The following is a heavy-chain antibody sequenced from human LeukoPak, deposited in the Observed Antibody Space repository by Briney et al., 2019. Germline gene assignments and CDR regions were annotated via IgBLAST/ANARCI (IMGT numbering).Heavy chain of an antibody. D-gene: IGHD4-17*01. V-gene: IGHV1-69*01. CDR3: ARGMGCGDYTRDYFDY. CDR1: GGTFSSYA. Sequence: GSSVKVSCKASGGTFSSYAISWVRQAPGQGLEWMGGIIPIFGTANYAQKFQGRVTITADESTNTAYMELSSLRSEDTAVYYCARGMGCGDYTRDYFDYWGQGTLVTVSS. J-gene: IGHJ4*02. CDR2: IIPIFGTA.